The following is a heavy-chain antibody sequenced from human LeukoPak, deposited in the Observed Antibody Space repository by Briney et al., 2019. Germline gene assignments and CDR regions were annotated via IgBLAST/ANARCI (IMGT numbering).Heavy chain of an antibody. V-gene: IGHV3-7*01. D-gene: IGHD1-14*01. J-gene: IGHJ3*02. CDR3: ARGPRPREPGAFDI. CDR1: GFTFSSYW. Sequence: GGSLRLSCAASGFTFSSYWMSWVRQAPGKGLEWVANIKQDGSEKYYVDSVKGRFTISRDNAKNSLYLQMNSLRAEDTAVYYCARGPRPREPGAFDIWGQGTMVTVSS. CDR2: IKQDGSEK.